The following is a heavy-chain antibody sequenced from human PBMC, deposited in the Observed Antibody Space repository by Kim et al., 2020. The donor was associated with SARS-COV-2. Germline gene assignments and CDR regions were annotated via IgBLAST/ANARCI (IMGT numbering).Heavy chain of an antibody. CDR2: IDPSDSYT. CDR1: GYSFTNYW. Sequence: GESLKISCKGSGYSFTNYWISWVRQMPGKGLEWMGKIDPSDSYTNYSPSFQGHVTISADKSISTAYLQWSSLKASDTAMYYCARLTSGGRGAPNWFDPWGQGTLVTVSS. D-gene: IGHD3-10*01. V-gene: IGHV5-10-1*01. CDR3: ARLTSGGRGAPNWFDP. J-gene: IGHJ5*02.